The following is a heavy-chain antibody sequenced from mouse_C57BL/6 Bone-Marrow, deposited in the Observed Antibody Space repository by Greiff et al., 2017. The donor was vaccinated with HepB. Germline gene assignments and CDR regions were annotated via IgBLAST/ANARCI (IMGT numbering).Heavy chain of an antibody. Sequence: VQLQQPGAELVKPGASVKLSCKASGYTFTSYWMHWVKQRPGQGLEWIGMIHPNSGSTNYNEKFKSKATLTVDKSSSTAYMQLSSLTSEDSAVYYCDYYYGSRYWYFDVWGTVTTVTVSS. CDR3: DYYYGSRYWYFDV. CDR2: IHPNSGST. D-gene: IGHD1-1*01. V-gene: IGHV1-64*01. CDR1: GYTFTSYW. J-gene: IGHJ1*03.